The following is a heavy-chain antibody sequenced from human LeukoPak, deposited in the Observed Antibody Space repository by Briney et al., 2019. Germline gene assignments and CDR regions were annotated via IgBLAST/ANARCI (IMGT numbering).Heavy chain of an antibody. Sequence: SETLSLTCTVSGGSISSSSYYWGWIRQPPGKGLEWIGSIYYSGSTYYNPSLKSRVTISVDTSKNQFSLKLSSVTAADTAVYYCALRSGWYAGRIDYWGQGTLVTVSS. CDR2: IYYSGST. V-gene: IGHV4-39*07. D-gene: IGHD6-19*01. CDR1: GGSISSSSYY. CDR3: ALRSGWYAGRIDY. J-gene: IGHJ4*02.